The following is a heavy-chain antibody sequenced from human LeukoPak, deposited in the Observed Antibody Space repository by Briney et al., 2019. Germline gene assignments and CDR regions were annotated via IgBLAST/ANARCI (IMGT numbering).Heavy chain of an antibody. CDR1: GVSISSYY. Sequence: SGTLSLTCTGSGVSISSYYWSWIRQPPGKGLEWVGYIYYSGSTNYNPSLKSRLTLSVDTSKHQFSLKLSSVTAADTAVYYCARAGWGSYDAFDMWGQGRLVTVS. J-gene: IGHJ3*02. CDR2: IYYSGST. CDR3: ARAGWGSYDAFDM. D-gene: IGHD7-27*01. V-gene: IGHV4-59*01.